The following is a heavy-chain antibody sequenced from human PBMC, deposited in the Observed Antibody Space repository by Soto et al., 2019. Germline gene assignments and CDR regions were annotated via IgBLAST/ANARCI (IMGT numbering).Heavy chain of an antibody. CDR2: INHSGTT. D-gene: IGHD3-10*01. CDR1: GGSFSGYY. Sequence: SETLSLTCAVYGGSFSGYYWRWIRQPPGKGLEWIGEINHSGTTNYNPSLKSRVTISVDTSKNQFSLKLNSVTAADTAVFYCARVTRGAYFLNFSLRGMDVWGQGTTVTVSS. V-gene: IGHV4-34*01. CDR3: ARVTRGAYFLNFSLRGMDV. J-gene: IGHJ6*02.